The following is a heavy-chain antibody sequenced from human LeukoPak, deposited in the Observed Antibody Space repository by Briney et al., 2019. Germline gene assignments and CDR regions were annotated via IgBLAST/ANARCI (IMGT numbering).Heavy chain of an antibody. CDR2: ISPNGVIT. J-gene: IGHJ4*02. Sequence: GGSLRLSCAASGFTFSSYWMNWVRQAPGKGLEWVSGISPNGVITYYADSVKGRFTISRDNSKGTVYLQMNSLRPEDTAVYYCAKDDAWLQYGNWGRGTLVTVSS. D-gene: IGHD5-24*01. V-gene: IGHV3-23*01. CDR3: AKDDAWLQYGN. CDR1: GFTFSSYW.